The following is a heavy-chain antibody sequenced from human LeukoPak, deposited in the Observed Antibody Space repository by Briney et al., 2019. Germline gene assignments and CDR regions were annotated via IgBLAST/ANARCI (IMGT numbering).Heavy chain of an antibody. Sequence: ASVKVSCKASGYTFTGYYMHWVRQAPGQGLEWMGWINPNSGGTNYAQKFQGRVTLTRDTSISTAHMELSRLRSDDTAVYYCARDSAYYYGMDVWGQGTTVTVSS. V-gene: IGHV1-2*02. CDR3: ARDSAYYYGMDV. CDR2: INPNSGGT. CDR1: GYTFTGYY. J-gene: IGHJ6*02.